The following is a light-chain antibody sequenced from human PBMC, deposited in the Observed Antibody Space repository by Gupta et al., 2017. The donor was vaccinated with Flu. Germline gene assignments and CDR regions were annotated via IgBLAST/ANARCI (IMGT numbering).Light chain of an antibody. CDR1: QNIKNW. V-gene: IGKV1-5*03. Sequence: DIDMTQSSLTLSAAVGDRVTITCRASQNIKNWLAWYHQKPGNAPSLLIYKASHFEAGVPSRFKGAGSGTDFVLSITDLQPHDVGTYYCQQYNEYPLTFGGGTTLEIK. CDR3: QQYNEYPLT. CDR2: KAS. J-gene: IGKJ4*01.